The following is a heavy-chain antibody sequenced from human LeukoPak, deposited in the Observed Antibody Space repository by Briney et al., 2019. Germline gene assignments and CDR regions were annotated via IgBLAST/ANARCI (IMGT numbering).Heavy chain of an antibody. V-gene: IGHV1-69*02. CDR1: GGTFISYT. D-gene: IGHD3-9*01. Sequence: SVKVSCKASGGTFISYTISWVRQAPGQGLEWMGRIIPILGIANYAQKFQGRVTITADKSTSTAYMELSSLRSEDTAVYYCAGGVPSDYDILTGSYYFDYWGQGTLVTVSS. CDR3: AGGVPSDYDILTGSYYFDY. CDR2: IIPILGIA. J-gene: IGHJ4*02.